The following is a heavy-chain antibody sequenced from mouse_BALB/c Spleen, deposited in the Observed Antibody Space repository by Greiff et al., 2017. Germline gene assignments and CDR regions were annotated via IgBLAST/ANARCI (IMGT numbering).Heavy chain of an antibody. J-gene: IGHJ2*01. Sequence: EVKVVESGGGLVKPGGSLKLSCAASGFTFSSYAMSWVRQTPEKRLEWVASISSGGSTYYPDSVKGRFTISRDNARNILYLQMSSLRSEDTAMYYCARGSFITTVVDYWGQGTTLTVSS. V-gene: IGHV5-6-5*01. CDR2: ISSGGST. CDR1: GFTFSSYA. CDR3: ARGSFITTVVDY. D-gene: IGHD1-1*01.